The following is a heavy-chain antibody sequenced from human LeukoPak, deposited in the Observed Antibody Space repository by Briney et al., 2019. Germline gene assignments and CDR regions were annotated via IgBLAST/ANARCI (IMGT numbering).Heavy chain of an antibody. CDR1: GFTFSDYY. CDR2: ISSSSSYT. J-gene: IGHJ5*02. D-gene: IGHD4-23*01. V-gene: IGHV3-11*06. Sequence: PGGSLRLSCAASGFTFSDYYMSWIRQAPGKGLEWVSYISSSSSYTNYADSVKGRFTISRDNAKNSLYLQMNSLRAEDTAVYYCARDLNYGGNSRGWFQPWGQGTLVTVSS. CDR3: ARDLNYGGNSRGWFQP.